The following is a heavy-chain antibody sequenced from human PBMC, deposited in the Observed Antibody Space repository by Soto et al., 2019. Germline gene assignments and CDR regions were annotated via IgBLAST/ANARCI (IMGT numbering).Heavy chain of an antibody. CDR3: AHGRGYSGYGDTFNV. J-gene: IGHJ3*01. CDR1: GFSLSTSGVY. Sequence: QITLKESGPTLVKPTQTLTLTCSFSGFSLSTSGVYVTWIRQPPGKALEWLALIYWDDDKRYSPSLKNRLTLTKDTSKKQVALTLTYMDPVDTATYYCAHGRGYSGYGDTFNVWGQGTMVTVSS. V-gene: IGHV2-5*02. D-gene: IGHD5-12*01. CDR2: IYWDDDK.